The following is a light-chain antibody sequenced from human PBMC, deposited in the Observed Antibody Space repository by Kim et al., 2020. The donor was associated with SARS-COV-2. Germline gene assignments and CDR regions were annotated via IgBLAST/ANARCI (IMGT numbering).Light chain of an antibody. CDR2: GAS. CDR3: QHYGSSPGT. Sequence: DIVLTQSPGTLSLSPGERATLSCRASQSVSSTYLVWYQQKPGQAPRLLIYGASSRATGIPDRFSGSGSGTDFTLTITRLEPEDFAVYFCQHYGSSPGTFGQGTKVDIK. CDR1: QSVSSTY. V-gene: IGKV3-20*01. J-gene: IGKJ1*01.